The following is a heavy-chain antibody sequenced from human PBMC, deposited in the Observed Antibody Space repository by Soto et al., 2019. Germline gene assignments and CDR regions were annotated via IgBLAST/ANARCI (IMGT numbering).Heavy chain of an antibody. Sequence: QITLKESGPTLIKPTQTLTLTCTFSGFSLSTSEMGVGWVHQPPGKALEWLALIYWDDDKRYSPSLKSRLTSTQATSKNRVSLTMSTMDPVDTATYYCAHRPRVAAAGTWASWGQGALVTVSS. CDR2: IYWDDDK. J-gene: IGHJ5*02. V-gene: IGHV2-5*02. CDR1: GFSLSTSEMG. CDR3: AHRPRVAAAGTWAS. D-gene: IGHD6-13*01.